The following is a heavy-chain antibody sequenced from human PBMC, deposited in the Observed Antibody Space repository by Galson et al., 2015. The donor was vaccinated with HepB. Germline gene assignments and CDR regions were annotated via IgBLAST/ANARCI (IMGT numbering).Heavy chain of an antibody. CDR3: AHKKYAVAGTPFDH. Sequence: PALVKPTQPLTLTCTFSGFSLSTSGVGVGWIRQPPGKALEWLALIYWDDDKRYSPSLKSRLTITKDTSKNQVVLTMTNMDPVDTATYYCAHKKYAVAGTPFDHWGQGTLVTVSS. CDR2: IYWDDDK. V-gene: IGHV2-5*02. CDR1: GFSLSTSGVG. D-gene: IGHD6-19*01. J-gene: IGHJ4*02.